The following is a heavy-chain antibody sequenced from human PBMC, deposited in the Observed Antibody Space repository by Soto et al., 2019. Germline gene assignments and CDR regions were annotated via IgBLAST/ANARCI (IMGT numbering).Heavy chain of an antibody. V-gene: IGHV3-49*03. CDR3: SRDGVGGYGNY. CDR2: IRSKGEGGTT. D-gene: IGHD3-22*01. J-gene: IGHJ4*02. Sequence: EVQLVESGGGLVQPGWSLRLSCASSGFTFGDYTMSWFRQAPGKGLQWVGLIRSKGEGGTTEYAASVKGRFIISGDDSKSITYLQMNSLKTEDTAVYYCSRDGVGGYGNYWGQGTLVTVSS. CDR1: GFTFGDYT.